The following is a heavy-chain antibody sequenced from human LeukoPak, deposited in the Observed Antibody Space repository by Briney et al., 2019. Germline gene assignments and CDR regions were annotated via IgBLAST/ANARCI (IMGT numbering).Heavy chain of an antibody. CDR3: VRDRDWAFDY. CDR2: VRSDGSDK. J-gene: IGHJ4*02. D-gene: IGHD2-21*02. CDR1: GFTFSSYG. V-gene: IGHV3-30*02. Sequence: GGSLRLSCAASGFTFSSYGMHWVRQAPGKGLEWVTFVRSDGSDKYYADSVKGRFTFSRDNSKNTVYLQMNSLRPEDTAVYYCVRDRDWAFDYWGQGSLVTVSS.